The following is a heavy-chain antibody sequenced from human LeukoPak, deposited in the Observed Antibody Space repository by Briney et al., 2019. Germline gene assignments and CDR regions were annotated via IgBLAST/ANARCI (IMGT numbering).Heavy chain of an antibody. D-gene: IGHD6-13*01. CDR3: ARDRAAIGHFDP. V-gene: IGHV4-39*07. CDR2: IYFSGST. J-gene: IGHJ5*02. Sequence: PSETLSLTCTVSGGSISSSPYYWGWIRQPPGKGLEWIGSIYFSGSTYYNPSLKSRVTISVDTSKNQFSLKLSSVTAADTALYYCARDRAAIGHFDPWGQGTLVTVSS. CDR1: GGSISSSPYY.